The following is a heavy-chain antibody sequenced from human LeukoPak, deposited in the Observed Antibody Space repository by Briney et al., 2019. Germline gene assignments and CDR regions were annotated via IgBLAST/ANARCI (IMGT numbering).Heavy chain of an antibody. CDR1: GGSISSYY. J-gene: IGHJ4*02. D-gene: IGHD6-13*01. CDR2: IFTSGST. Sequence: SETLSLTCTVSGGSISSYYWSWIRQPAGKGLEWIGRIFTSGSTNYNPSLKSRVTMSVDTSKNQFSLKLTSVDAADTAVHYCAREFNSSTWRPLDYWGQGSLVTVSS. CDR3: AREFNSSTWRPLDY. V-gene: IGHV4-4*07.